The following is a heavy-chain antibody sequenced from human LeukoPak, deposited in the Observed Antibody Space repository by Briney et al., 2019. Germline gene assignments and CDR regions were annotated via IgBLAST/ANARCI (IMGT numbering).Heavy chain of an antibody. CDR2: ICAYNGNP. J-gene: IGHJ6*02. D-gene: IGHD2-2*01. CDR3: ARDLPAAPPPYYYYGMDG. Sequence: ASVKVSCKASRYTLTSYAISLVRHGPGQRLERMGWICAYNGNPNYAQKLQGRVTMTTGTSTSTAYMELRSLRSDDTAVYYCARDLPAAPPPYYYYGMDGWGQGTTVTVSS. CDR1: RYTLTSYA. V-gene: IGHV1-18*01.